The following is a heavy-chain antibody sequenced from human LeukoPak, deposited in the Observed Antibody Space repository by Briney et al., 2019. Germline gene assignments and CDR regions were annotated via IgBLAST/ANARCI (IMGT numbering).Heavy chain of an antibody. CDR1: GGSFSGYY. CDR2: INHSGST. Sequence: SETLSLTCAVYGGSFSGYYRSWIRQPPGKGLEWIGEINHSGSTNYNPSLKSRVTISVDTSKNQFSPKLSSVTAADTAVYYCARGYYYMDVWGKGTTVTVSS. J-gene: IGHJ6*03. V-gene: IGHV4-34*01. CDR3: ARGYYYMDV.